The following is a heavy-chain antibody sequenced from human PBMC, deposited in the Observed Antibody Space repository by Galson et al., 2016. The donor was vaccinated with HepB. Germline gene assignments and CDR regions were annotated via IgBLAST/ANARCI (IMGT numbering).Heavy chain of an antibody. CDR3: ARLDDYTFSYDQ. Sequence: SLRLSCAASGFTLSGYSMNWVRQAPGKGLEWVSSISSSSNYKYQADSLKGRFTISRDNAKNSLYLQMNSLSAEDTAVYYCARLDDYTFSYDQWGRGTLVTVSS. CDR1: GFTLSGYS. V-gene: IGHV3-21*01. D-gene: IGHD5-24*01. J-gene: IGHJ4*02. CDR2: ISSSSNYK.